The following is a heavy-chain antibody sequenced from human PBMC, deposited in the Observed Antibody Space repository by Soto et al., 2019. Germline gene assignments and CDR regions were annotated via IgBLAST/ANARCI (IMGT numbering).Heavy chain of an antibody. CDR1: GFTFSSYA. D-gene: IGHD3-3*01. CDR3: AKDPSNNVLRFLEWLLYFDY. CDR2: ISGSGGST. V-gene: IGHV3-23*01. Sequence: GGSLSLSCAAPGFTFSSYAMSWVRQAPGKGLEWVSAISGSGGSTYYADSVKGRFTISRDNSKNTLYLQMNSLRAEDTAVYYCAKDPSNNVLRFLEWLLYFDYWGQGTLVTVSS. J-gene: IGHJ4*02.